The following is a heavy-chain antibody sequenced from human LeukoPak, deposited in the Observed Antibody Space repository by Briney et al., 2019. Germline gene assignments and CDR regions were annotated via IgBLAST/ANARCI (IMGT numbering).Heavy chain of an antibody. D-gene: IGHD6-13*01. CDR3: ARLVAAAATGWFDP. J-gene: IGHJ5*02. CDR1: GGPISSSNW. V-gene: IGHV4-4*02. CDR2: IYHSGST. Sequence: PSGTLSLTCAVSGGPISSSNWWSWVRQPPGKGLEWIGEIYHSGSTNYNPSLKSRVTISVDKSKNQFSLKLSSVTAADTAVYYCARLVAAAATGWFDPWGQGTLVTVSS.